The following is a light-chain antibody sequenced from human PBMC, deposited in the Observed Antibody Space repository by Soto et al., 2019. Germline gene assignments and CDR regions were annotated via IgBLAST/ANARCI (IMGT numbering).Light chain of an antibody. CDR3: SSYTSSRLGV. J-gene: IGLJ1*01. Sequence: QSALTQPASVSGSPGQSITISCTGTSSDVGGYNYVSWYQQHPGKAPKLMIYEVSNRPSGVSNRFSGSKSGNTASLTISGLQAEDEADYYCSSYTSSRLGVFGPGTKLTGL. CDR2: EVS. V-gene: IGLV2-14*01. CDR1: SSDVGGYNY.